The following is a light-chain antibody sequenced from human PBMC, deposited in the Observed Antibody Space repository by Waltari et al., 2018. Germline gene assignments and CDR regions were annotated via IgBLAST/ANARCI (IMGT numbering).Light chain of an antibody. CDR2: VAS. CDR3: QQYYSTPYT. CDR1: QSVLYSSNNKNY. Sequence: IVMTQSPDSLAVSLGERATINCKSSQSVLYSSNNKNYLAWYQQKPGQPPKLLIYVASTRESGVPDRFSGSGSGTDFTLTISSLQAEDVAVYYCQQYYSTPYTFGQGTKLEIK. V-gene: IGKV4-1*01. J-gene: IGKJ2*01.